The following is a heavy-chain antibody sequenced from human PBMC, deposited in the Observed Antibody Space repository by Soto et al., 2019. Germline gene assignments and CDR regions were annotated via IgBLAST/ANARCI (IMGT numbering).Heavy chain of an antibody. CDR3: ARGGGAVAGPGNWFDP. CDR2: INHSGST. V-gene: IGHV4-34*01. J-gene: IGHJ5*02. CDR1: GGSFSGYY. Sequence: SETLSLTCAVYGGSFSGYYWSWIRQPPGKGLEWIGEINHSGSTNYNPSLKSRVTISVDTSKNQFSLKLSSVTAADTAVYYCARGGGAVAGPGNWFDPWGQGTLVTVSS. D-gene: IGHD6-19*01.